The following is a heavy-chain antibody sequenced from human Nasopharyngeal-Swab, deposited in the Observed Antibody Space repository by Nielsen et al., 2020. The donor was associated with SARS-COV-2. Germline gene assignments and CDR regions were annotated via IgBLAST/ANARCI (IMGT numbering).Heavy chain of an antibody. CDR2: INQSGST. Sequence: SETLSLTCAVYGGSFSGYYWSWIRQPPGKGLEWIGEINQSGSTNYNPSLKSRVTISVDTSKNQFSLKLSSVTAADTAVYYCARSYGSSGWYLVSAFDIWGQGTMVTVSS. V-gene: IGHV4-34*01. J-gene: IGHJ3*02. D-gene: IGHD6-19*01. CDR1: GGSFSGYY. CDR3: ARSYGSSGWYLVSAFDI.